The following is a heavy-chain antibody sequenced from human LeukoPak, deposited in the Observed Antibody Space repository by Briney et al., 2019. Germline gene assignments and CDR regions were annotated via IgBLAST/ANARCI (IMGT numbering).Heavy chain of an antibody. CDR2: IIPIFGTA. V-gene: IGHV1-69*13. Sequence: AASVKVSCKASGGTFSSYAISWVRQAPGQGLEWMGGIIPIFGTANYAQKFQGRVTITADESTSTAYMELSSLRSEDTAVYYCELRRGYSYGYGYWGQGTLVAVSS. CDR1: GGTFSSYA. CDR3: ELRRGYSYGYGY. J-gene: IGHJ4*02. D-gene: IGHD5-18*01.